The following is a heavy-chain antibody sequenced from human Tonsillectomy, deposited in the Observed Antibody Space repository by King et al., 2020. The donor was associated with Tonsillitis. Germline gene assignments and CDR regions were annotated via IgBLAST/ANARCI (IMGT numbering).Heavy chain of an antibody. CDR2: LSYVGSNQ. Sequence: QLVQSGGGVVQPGRSLRLSCAASGFTFSDYGIHWVRQAPGKGLEGGAVLSYVGSNQYYADSVECRFTIPRDNSKHTLSLQMNSLRTEDTAVYYCARLYNSSNYWGQGTLVTVSS. CDR3: ARLYNSSNY. V-gene: IGHV3-30*03. J-gene: IGHJ4*02. CDR1: GFTFSDYG. D-gene: IGHD6-6*01.